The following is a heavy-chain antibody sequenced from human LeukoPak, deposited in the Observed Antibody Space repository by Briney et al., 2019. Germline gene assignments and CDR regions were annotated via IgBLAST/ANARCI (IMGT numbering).Heavy chain of an antibody. Sequence: SETLSLTCTVSGGSISSSSYYWGWIRQPPGKGLEWIGSIYYSGSTYYNPSLKSRVTISVDTSKNQFSLKLSSVTAADTAVYYCARDGELRDAFDIWGQGTMVTVSS. V-gene: IGHV4-39*07. J-gene: IGHJ3*02. D-gene: IGHD1-7*01. CDR2: IYYSGST. CDR1: GGSISSSSYY. CDR3: ARDGELRDAFDI.